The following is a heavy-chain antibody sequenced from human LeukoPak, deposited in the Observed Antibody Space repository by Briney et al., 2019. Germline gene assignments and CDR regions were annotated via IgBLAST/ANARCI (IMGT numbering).Heavy chain of an antibody. CDR1: GGTFSSYA. J-gene: IGHJ4*02. CDR2: IIPIFGTA. Sequence: ASVKVSCKASGGTFSSYAISWVRQAPGQGLEWMGGIIPIFGTANYAQKFQGRVTITADESTSTAYMELSSLRSEDTAVYYCARADPGRGYDFWSGLGSRYYFDYWGQGTLVTVSS. D-gene: IGHD3-3*01. V-gene: IGHV1-69*13. CDR3: ARADPGRGYDFWSGLGSRYYFDY.